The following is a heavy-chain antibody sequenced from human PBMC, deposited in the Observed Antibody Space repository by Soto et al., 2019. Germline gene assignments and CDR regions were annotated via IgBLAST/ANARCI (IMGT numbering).Heavy chain of an antibody. J-gene: IGHJ4*02. V-gene: IGHV3-7*01. CDR1: GFTFSSYW. CDR2: IKQDGREK. D-gene: IGHD3-3*01. CDR3: ARVRFLEWLFDY. Sequence: EVQLVESGGGLVQPGGSLRLSCAASGFTFSSYWMSWVRQAPGKGLEWVAKIKQDGREKNYVGSVKGRFTISRDNAKNSLYLQMNSLRAEDPAVYYCARVRFLEWLFDYWGQGTLVTVSS.